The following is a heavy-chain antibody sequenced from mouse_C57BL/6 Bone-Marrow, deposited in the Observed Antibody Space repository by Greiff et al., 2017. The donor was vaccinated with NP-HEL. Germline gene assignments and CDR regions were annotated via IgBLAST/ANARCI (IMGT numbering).Heavy chain of an antibody. V-gene: IGHV1-26*01. CDR3: ARSPYYYDYRYYYAMDY. CDR1: GYTFTDYY. D-gene: IGHD2-4*01. J-gene: IGHJ4*01. CDR2: INPNNGGT. Sequence: EVQLQQSGPELVKPGASVKISCKASGYTFTDYYMNWVKQSHGKSLEWIGDINPNNGGTSYNQKFKGKATLTVDRSSSTAYMELRSLTSEDSAVYYCARSPYYYDYRYYYAMDYWGQGTSVTVSS.